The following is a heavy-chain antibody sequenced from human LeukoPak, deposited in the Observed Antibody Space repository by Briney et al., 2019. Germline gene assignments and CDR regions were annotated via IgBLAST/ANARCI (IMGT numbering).Heavy chain of an antibody. CDR3: ARDDAGFDY. Sequence: GGSLRLSCAASGFTFSSYSMNWVRQAPGKGLEWVSYISSSSSTIYYADSVKGRFTISRDNAKNSLYLQMNSLGDEDTAVCYCARDDAGFDYWGQGTLVTVSS. CDR1: GFTFSSYS. J-gene: IGHJ4*02. CDR2: ISSSSSTI. V-gene: IGHV3-48*02.